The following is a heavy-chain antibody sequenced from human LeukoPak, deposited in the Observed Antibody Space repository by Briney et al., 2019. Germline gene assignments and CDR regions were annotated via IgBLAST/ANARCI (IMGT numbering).Heavy chain of an antibody. V-gene: IGHV3-30*18. CDR1: GFTFSSYG. D-gene: IGHD3-10*01. Sequence: GGSLRLSCAASGFTFSSYGMHWVRQAPGKGLEWVAVISYDGSNKYYADSVKGRFTISRDNSKNTLYLQMNSLRAEDTAVYYCAKRSGYYGSGSRYYYYGMDVWGQGTTVTASS. CDR2: ISYDGSNK. J-gene: IGHJ6*02. CDR3: AKRSGYYGSGSRYYYYGMDV.